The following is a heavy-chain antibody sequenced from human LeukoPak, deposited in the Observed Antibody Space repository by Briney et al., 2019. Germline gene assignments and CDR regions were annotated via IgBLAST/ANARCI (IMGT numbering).Heavy chain of an antibody. CDR3: ARAWPPSQLALSYYYYGMDV. Sequence: PWGSLRLSCVGSGFTSIAYALTWARQAPGKGLEWVSGISGGGVTTYYADSVKGRFTISRDNSKNTLYLQMNSLRAEDTAVYYCARAWPPSQLALSYYYYGMDVWGQGTTVTVSS. CDR2: ISGGGVTT. V-gene: IGHV3-23*01. CDR1: GFTSIAYA. D-gene: IGHD6-6*01. J-gene: IGHJ6*02.